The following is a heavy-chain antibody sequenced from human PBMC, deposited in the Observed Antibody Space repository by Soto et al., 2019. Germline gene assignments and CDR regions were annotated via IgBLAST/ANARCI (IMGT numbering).Heavy chain of an antibody. CDR2: INAGNGNT. J-gene: IGHJ2*01. D-gene: IGHD1-26*01. V-gene: IGHV1-3*01. CDR1: GYTFTSYA. CDR3: ARGGSLYWYFXL. Sequence: ASVKVSSKASGYTFTSYAMHWVRQAPGQRLEWMGWINAGNGNTKYSQKFQGRVTITRDTSASTAYMELSSLRSEDTAVYYCARGGSLYWYFXLWGRGTLVXVSS.